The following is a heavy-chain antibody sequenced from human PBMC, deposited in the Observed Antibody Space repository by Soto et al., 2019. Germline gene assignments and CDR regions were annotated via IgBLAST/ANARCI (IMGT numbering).Heavy chain of an antibody. CDR3: AKEGSVVATTPDFDY. V-gene: IGHV3-30*18. D-gene: IGHD5-12*01. CDR1: GFTFSSYG. Sequence: QVQRVESGGGVVQPGRSLRLSCAASGFTFSSYGMHWVRQAPGKGLEGVAVISYDGSYKYYADSMKGRVTISRDNGKNTLHVQMNSLRAEDTAVYYCAKEGSVVATTPDFDYWGQGTLVTVSS. CDR2: ISYDGSYK. J-gene: IGHJ4*02.